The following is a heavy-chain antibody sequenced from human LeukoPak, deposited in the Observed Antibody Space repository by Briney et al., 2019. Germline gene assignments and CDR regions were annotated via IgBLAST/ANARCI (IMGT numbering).Heavy chain of an antibody. D-gene: IGHD6-19*01. CDR1: GGSISTYY. CDR3: ARMGIAVAGTDY. V-gene: IGHV4-59*08. Sequence: SETLSLTCTLSGGSISTYYWSWVRQPPGKGLEWIGYIYYTGSTDYNPSLKSRVTMSVDTSKNQFSLKLSSVTAADTAVYYCARMGIAVAGTDYWGQGTLVTVSS. J-gene: IGHJ4*02. CDR2: IYYTGST.